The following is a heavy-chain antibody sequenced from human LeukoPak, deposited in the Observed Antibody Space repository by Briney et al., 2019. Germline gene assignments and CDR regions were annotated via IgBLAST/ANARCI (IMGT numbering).Heavy chain of an antibody. Sequence: ASVKVSCKASGYTFTNYYMHWVRQAPGQGLEWMGIINPSGGSTGYAQKFQGRFTMTRDTSTTTVYTELSSLRSEDTAVYYCARASGYSSSWSQGGYWGQGTLVTVSS. D-gene: IGHD6-13*01. CDR3: ARASGYSSSWSQGGY. CDR2: INPSGGST. CDR1: GYTFTNYY. V-gene: IGHV1-46*01. J-gene: IGHJ4*02.